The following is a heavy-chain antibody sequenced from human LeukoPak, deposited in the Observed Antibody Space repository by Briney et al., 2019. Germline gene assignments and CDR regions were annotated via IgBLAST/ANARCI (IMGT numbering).Heavy chain of an antibody. D-gene: IGHD3-10*01. Sequence: GGSLRLSCAASGFTFSSYAMHWVRQAPGKGLEWVAVISYDGSNKYYADSVKGRFTISRDNSKNTLYLQMNSLRAEDTAVYYCARDGYYYGSGSLLDWGQGTLATVSS. CDR3: ARDGYYYGSGSLLD. V-gene: IGHV3-30*04. CDR2: ISYDGSNK. CDR1: GFTFSSYA. J-gene: IGHJ4*02.